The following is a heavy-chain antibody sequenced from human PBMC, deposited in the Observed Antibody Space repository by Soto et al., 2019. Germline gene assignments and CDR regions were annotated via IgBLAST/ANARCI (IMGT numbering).Heavy chain of an antibody. Sequence: GGSLRLSCAASGFTFSSYGMSWVRQAPGKGLEWVSAISGSGDSTFYAHSVKGRFTMSRDNSKNTLYLQMNSLRAEDTAVYYCALCGGGGCYLPIEYWGQGTLVTVSS. V-gene: IGHV3-23*01. CDR3: ALCGGGGCYLPIEY. CDR1: GFTFSSYG. J-gene: IGHJ4*02. CDR2: ISGSGDST. D-gene: IGHD2-15*01.